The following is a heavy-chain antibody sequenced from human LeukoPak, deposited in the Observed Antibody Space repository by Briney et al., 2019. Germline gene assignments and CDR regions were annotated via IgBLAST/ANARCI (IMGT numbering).Heavy chain of an antibody. Sequence: SETLSLTCTVSGGSISSGDYYWSWIRQPPGKGLEWIGYIYYSGSTYYNPSLKSRVTISVDTSKNQFSLKLSSVTAADTAVYYCAREPYYGDYGWFDPWGRGTLVTVSS. CDR2: IYYSGST. CDR1: GGSISSGDYY. V-gene: IGHV4-30-4*01. J-gene: IGHJ5*02. D-gene: IGHD4-17*01. CDR3: AREPYYGDYGWFDP.